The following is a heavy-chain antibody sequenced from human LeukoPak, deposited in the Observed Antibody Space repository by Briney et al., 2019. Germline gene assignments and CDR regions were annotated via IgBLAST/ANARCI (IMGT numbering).Heavy chain of an antibody. J-gene: IGHJ4*02. V-gene: IGHV4-34*01. Sequence: PSETLSLTCAVYIDSFSNYHWNWIRQTPAKGMEWIGEVNESGGTNISPSLRSRVILSVDTSKNQFSLKLISVTVADTAIYYCARDLGYSSGPNYWGQGTRVTVSS. CDR1: IDSFSNYH. CDR2: VNESGGT. D-gene: IGHD6-19*01. CDR3: ARDLGYSSGPNY.